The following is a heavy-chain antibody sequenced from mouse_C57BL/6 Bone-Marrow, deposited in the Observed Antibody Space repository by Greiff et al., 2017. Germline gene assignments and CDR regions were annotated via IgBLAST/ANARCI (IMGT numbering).Heavy chain of an antibody. V-gene: IGHV1-69*01. CDR3: AREGYGSSPYGYFDV. CDR2: IDPSDSYT. J-gene: IGHJ1*03. Sequence: QFQLQQPGAELVMPGASVKLSCKASGYTFTSYWMHWVKQRPGQGLEWIGEIDPSDSYTNYNQKFKGKSTLTVDKSSSTAYMQLSSLTSEDSAVYYCAREGYGSSPYGYFDVWGTGTTVTVSS. D-gene: IGHD1-1*01. CDR1: GYTFTSYW.